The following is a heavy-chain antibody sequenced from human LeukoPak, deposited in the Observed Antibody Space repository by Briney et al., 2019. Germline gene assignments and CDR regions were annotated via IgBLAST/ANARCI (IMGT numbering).Heavy chain of an antibody. V-gene: IGHV1-69*13. CDR2: IIPIFGAA. D-gene: IGHD5-24*01. CDR1: GGTFSSYA. J-gene: IGHJ4*02. CDR3: ARRRDGYNSAFSTLFDY. Sequence: GASVKVSCKASGGTFSSYAISWVRQAPGQGLEWMGGIIPIFGAANYAQKFQGRVTITADESTSTAYMELSSLRSEDTAVYYCARRRDGYNSAFSTLFDYWGQGTLVTVSS.